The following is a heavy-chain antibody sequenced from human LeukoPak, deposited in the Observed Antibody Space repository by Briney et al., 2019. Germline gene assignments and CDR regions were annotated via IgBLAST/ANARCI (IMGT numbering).Heavy chain of an antibody. D-gene: IGHD4-17*01. CDR2: INTNTGNP. V-gene: IGHV7-4-1*02. J-gene: IGHJ4*02. CDR1: GYAFTSYA. Sequence: ASVKLSCNASGYAFTSYALNWVRQAPGQGLEWVGWINTNTGNPTYAQGFTGRFVFSFDTSGGKAYLQISRLKARDTAEDYYARGTMTTVTTDITDYWGQGTLVTVSS. CDR3: ARGTMTTVTTDITDY.